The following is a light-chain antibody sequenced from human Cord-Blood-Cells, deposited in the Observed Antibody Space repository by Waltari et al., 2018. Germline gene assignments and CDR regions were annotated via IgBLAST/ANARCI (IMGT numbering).Light chain of an antibody. J-gene: IGKJ2*01. CDR1: QSVLYSSNNKNY. CDR3: QQYYSTPYT. V-gene: IGKV4-1*01. Sequence: DMVMTQSPDSLAVSLGERATINCKSSQSVLYSSNNKNYLAWYQQKPGQPPKLLIYWASTRESGLPDRFSGSGSGTDFTLTISSLQAEDVAVYYCQQYYSTPYTFGQGTKLEIK. CDR2: WAS.